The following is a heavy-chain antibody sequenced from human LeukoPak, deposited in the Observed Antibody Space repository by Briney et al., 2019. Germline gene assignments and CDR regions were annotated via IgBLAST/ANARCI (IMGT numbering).Heavy chain of an antibody. CDR3: ARGELHYYDSSGYYRVDAFDM. CDR2: IYTSGST. J-gene: IGHJ3*02. CDR1: GGSISSYY. D-gene: IGHD3-22*01. V-gene: IGHV4-4*07. Sequence: SETLSLTCTVSGGSISSYYWSWIRQPAGKGLEWIGRIYTSGSTNYNPSLKSRVTMSVDTSKNQFSLKLSSVTAADTAVYYCARGELHYYDSSGYYRVDAFDMWGQGTIVTVSS.